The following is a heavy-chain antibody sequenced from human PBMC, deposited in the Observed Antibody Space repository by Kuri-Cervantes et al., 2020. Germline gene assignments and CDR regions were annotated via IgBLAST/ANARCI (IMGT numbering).Heavy chain of an antibody. J-gene: IGHJ6*02. CDR1: GFTFDDYA. Sequence: SLKISCAASGFTFDDYAMHWVRQAPGKGLEWVSGISWNSGSIGYADSVKGRFTISRDNAKNSLCLQMNSLRAEDTALYYCAKDMGPNDYYYYGMDVWGQGTTVTVSS. V-gene: IGHV3-9*01. CDR2: ISWNSGSI. D-gene: IGHD1-26*01. CDR3: AKDMGPNDYYYYGMDV.